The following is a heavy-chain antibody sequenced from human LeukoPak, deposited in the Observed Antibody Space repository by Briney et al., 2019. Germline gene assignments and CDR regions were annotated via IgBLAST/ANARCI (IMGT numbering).Heavy chain of an antibody. CDR3: ARCPSSWYLGGNYYYRDV. V-gene: IGHV1-8*03. CDR1: GYTFTSYD. CDR2: MNPNSGNT. D-gene: IGHD6-13*01. J-gene: IGHJ6*03. Sequence: ASVKVSCKASGYTFTSYDINWVRQATGQGLEWMGWMNPNSGNTGYAQKFQGRVTITRNTSISTAYMELSSLRSEDTAVYYCARCPSSWYLGGNYYYRDVGEKGTTVTAPS.